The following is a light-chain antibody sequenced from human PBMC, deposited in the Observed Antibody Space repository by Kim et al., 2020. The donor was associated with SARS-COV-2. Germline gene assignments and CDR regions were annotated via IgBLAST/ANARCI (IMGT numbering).Light chain of an antibody. Sequence: LSPGERATLSCRVSQSVSSSLAWYQQKPGQAPRLLIYDASNRATGIPARFSGSGSGTDFTLTISSLEPEDFAVYYCQQRGNWPRTFGQGTKVEIK. CDR1: QSVSSS. CDR3: QQRGNWPRT. V-gene: IGKV3-11*01. J-gene: IGKJ1*01. CDR2: DAS.